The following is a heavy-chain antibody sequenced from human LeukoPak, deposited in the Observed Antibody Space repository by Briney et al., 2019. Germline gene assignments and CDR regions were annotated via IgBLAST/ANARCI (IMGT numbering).Heavy chain of an antibody. CDR1: GYTFTSHG. V-gene: IGHV1-18*01. D-gene: IGHD3-10*01. CDR3: ARGRTHRRLWLGESTGGPFDY. J-gene: IGHJ4*02. Sequence: ASVKVSCKASGYTFTSHGISWVRQAPGQGLEWMGWISTYNGNTNYAQKFQGRVTMTIDTPTSTLYMELRSLRSDDTAVYYCARGRTHRRLWLGESTGGPFDYWGQGTLVTVSS. CDR2: ISTYNGNT.